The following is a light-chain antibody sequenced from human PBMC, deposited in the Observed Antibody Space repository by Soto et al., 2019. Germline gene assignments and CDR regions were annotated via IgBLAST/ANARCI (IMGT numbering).Light chain of an antibody. CDR1: TNDVGGYNY. CDR2: GVT. Sequence: QSVLTQPASVSGSPGQSITISCSGTTNDVGGYNYVSWYQQHPGKAPKLLIYGVTDRPSGVSSRFSGSKSGNAASLTISGLQAEDEGDYYCSSYAGGNAWVFGGGTKLTVL. V-gene: IGLV2-14*03. J-gene: IGLJ3*02. CDR3: SSYAGGNAWV.